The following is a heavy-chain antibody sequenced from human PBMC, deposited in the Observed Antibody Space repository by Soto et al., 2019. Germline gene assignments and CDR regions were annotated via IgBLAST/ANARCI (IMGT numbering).Heavy chain of an antibody. Sequence: PGGSLRLSCAASGFTFTTYYMHWVRQAPGKGLVWVSRISGDGSSTDYADSVKGRFTPSRDNARNTLSLQMSSLRVEDTAVYYCARGGRGGFDYWGQGGLVTVSS. V-gene: IGHV3-74*01. CDR1: GFTFTTYY. D-gene: IGHD3-16*01. CDR3: ARGGRGGFDY. J-gene: IGHJ4*02. CDR2: ISGDGSST.